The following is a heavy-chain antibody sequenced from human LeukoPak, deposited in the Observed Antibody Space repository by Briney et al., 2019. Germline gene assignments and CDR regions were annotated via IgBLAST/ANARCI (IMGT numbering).Heavy chain of an antibody. J-gene: IGHJ4*02. D-gene: IGHD3-10*01. CDR1: GGSINSHY. V-gene: IGHV4-59*11. CDR3: ASRPADTTWYGVFDY. Sequence: SETLPLTCIVSGGSINSHYWSWIRQPPGKRLEWIGYIFNTGITNYNPSLASRVTMSVDTSRAQFFLRLSPVTAADTAIYYCASRPADTTWYGVFDYWSQGTLVTVSS. CDR2: IFNTGIT.